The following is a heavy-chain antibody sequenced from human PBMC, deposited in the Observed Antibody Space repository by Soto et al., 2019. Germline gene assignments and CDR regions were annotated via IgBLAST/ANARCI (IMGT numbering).Heavy chain of an antibody. J-gene: IGHJ6*02. CDR2: IYPGDSDT. Sequence: GEPLKISCKGSGYSFTSYWIGWVRQMPGKGLEWMGIIYPGDSDTRYSPSFQGQVTISADKSISTAYLQWSSLKASDTAMYYCARHRYSSSWPYYYHGMDVWGQGTTVTVSS. D-gene: IGHD6-13*01. V-gene: IGHV5-51*01. CDR1: GYSFTSYW. CDR3: ARHRYSSSWPYYYHGMDV.